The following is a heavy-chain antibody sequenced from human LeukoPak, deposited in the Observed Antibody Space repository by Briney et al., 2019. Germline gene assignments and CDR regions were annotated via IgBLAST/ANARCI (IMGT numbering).Heavy chain of an antibody. CDR3: ATIDYYDSSGYVDVFDI. CDR1: GFTFSSFA. D-gene: IGHD3-22*01. V-gene: IGHV3-30*04. J-gene: IGHJ3*02. CDR2: ISYDGSNK. Sequence: PGRSLRLSCAASGFTFSSFAMHWVRQAPGKGLEWVAVISYDGSNKYYADSVKGRFTLSRDNSRNTLYLQMNGLRADDTAVYYCATIDYYDSSGYVDVFDIWGQGKMVTVSS.